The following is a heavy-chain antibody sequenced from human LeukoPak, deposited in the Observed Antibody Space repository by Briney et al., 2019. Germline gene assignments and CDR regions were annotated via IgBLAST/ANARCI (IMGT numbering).Heavy chain of an antibody. V-gene: IGHV1-2*02. CDR1: GYTFTGYC. D-gene: IGHD5-12*01. CDR3: ARLGYDYLGDFDY. Sequence: ASVKVSCKASGYTFTGYCMHWVRQAPGQGLEWMGWINPNSGGTNYAQKFQGRVTMTRDTSISTAYMELSRLRSDDTAVYYCARLGYDYLGDFDYWGQGTLVTVSS. J-gene: IGHJ4*02. CDR2: INPNSGGT.